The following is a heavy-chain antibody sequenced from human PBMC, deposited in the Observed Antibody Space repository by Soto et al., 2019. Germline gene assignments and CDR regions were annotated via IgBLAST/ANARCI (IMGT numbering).Heavy chain of an antibody. CDR2: IYPGDSDT. D-gene: IGHD6-19*01. CDR3: ATSYSSGWATFDY. J-gene: IGHJ4*02. Sequence: PGESLKISCKGSGYSFTSYWIGWVRQTPGKGLEWMGIIYPGDSDTRYSPSFQGQVTISADKSISTAYLQWSSLKASDTAMYYCATSYSSGWATFDYWGQGTLVTVSS. V-gene: IGHV5-51*01. CDR1: GYSFTSYW.